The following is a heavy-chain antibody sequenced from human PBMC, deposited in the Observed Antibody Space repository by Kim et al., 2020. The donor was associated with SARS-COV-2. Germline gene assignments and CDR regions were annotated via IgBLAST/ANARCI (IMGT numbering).Heavy chain of an antibody. D-gene: IGHD3-10*01. CDR2: INSDGSST. CDR3: ARAQTYYYGSGSYYY. CDR1: GFTFSSYW. V-gene: IGHV3-74*01. Sequence: GGSLRLSCAASGFTFSSYWMHWVRQAPGKGLVWVSRINSDGSSTSYADSVKGRFTISRDNAKNTLYLQMNSLRAEDTAVYYCARAQTYYYGSGSYYYWGQGTLVTVSS. J-gene: IGHJ4*02.